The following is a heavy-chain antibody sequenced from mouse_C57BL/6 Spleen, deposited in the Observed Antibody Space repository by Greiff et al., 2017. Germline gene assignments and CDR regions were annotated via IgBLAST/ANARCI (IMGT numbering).Heavy chain of an antibody. V-gene: IGHV1-59*01. Sequence: QVQLQQPGAELVRPGTSVKLSCKASGYTFTSYWMHWVKQRPGQGLEWIGVIDPSDSYTNYNQKFKGKATLTVDTSSSTAYMQLSSLTSEDSAVYYCAREVTTVVEDAMDYWGQGTSVTVSS. CDR3: AREVTTVVEDAMDY. CDR2: IDPSDSYT. D-gene: IGHD1-1*01. J-gene: IGHJ4*01. CDR1: GYTFTSYW.